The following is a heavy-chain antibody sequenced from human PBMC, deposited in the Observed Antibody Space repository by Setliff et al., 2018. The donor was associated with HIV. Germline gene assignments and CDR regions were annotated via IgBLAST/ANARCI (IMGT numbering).Heavy chain of an antibody. CDR2: LYPDDSDT. V-gene: IGHV5-51*01. CDR1: GYNFANYW. D-gene: IGHD6-6*01. CDR3: ARGSSSTNYYYHGLDV. Sequence: GESLKISCKGSGYNFANYWIAWVRQMPGKGLEWMGILYPDDSDTRYSPSFQGQVTMSVDKTMRTAYLQWNSLKASDTALYYCARGSSSTNYYYHGLDVWGQGTTVTVSS. J-gene: IGHJ6*02.